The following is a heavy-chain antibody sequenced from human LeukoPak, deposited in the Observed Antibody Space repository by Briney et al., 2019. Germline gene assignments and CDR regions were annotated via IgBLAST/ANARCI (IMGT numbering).Heavy chain of an antibody. CDR3: ARLGGLGIFDY. V-gene: IGHV1-69*05. J-gene: IGHJ4*02. CDR1: GDTFSSYA. D-gene: IGHD7-27*01. CDR2: IIPIFGTA. Sequence: SVKVSCKASGDTFSSYAISWVRQAPGQGLEWMGGIIPIFGTANYAQKSQGRVTITTDESTSTAYMELSSLRSEDTAVYYCARLGGLGIFDYWGQGALVTVSS.